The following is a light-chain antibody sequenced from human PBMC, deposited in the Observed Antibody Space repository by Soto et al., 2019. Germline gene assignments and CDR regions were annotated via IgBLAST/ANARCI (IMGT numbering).Light chain of an antibody. CDR1: QSVPSR. CDR3: QQYTSWPPIT. Sequence: IVMTQSPATLSVSPGEDVPLSCMASQSVPSRIAWYQQKPGQAPSLLIYGASNRATGVPDRFSGTGSGTEFTLTISSLKSEDYAVYYCQQYTSWPPITFGQGTRLDIK. CDR2: GAS. J-gene: IGKJ5*01. V-gene: IGKV3-15*01.